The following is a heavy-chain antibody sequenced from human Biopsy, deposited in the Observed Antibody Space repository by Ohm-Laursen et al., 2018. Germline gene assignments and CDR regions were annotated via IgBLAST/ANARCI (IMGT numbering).Heavy chain of an antibody. J-gene: IGHJ1*01. CDR3: ARGSNEYGGLYFPH. V-gene: IGHV4-59*11. D-gene: IGHD4-23*01. CDR1: GGSFTGHY. CDR2: ISHTGYT. Sequence: SDTPSLTCTVSGGSFTGHYWTWIRQPPGKGLKWIGHISHTGYTSYKSSLKSRVTISLDTSRKHFSLRLTSLAAADTAVYYCARGSNEYGGLYFPHWGQGTLVTVSS.